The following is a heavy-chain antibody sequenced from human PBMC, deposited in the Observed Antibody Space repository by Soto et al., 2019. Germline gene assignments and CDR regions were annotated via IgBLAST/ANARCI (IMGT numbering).Heavy chain of an antibody. J-gene: IGHJ1*01. CDR3: ARIYGDYADYFQH. CDR2: INHSGST. Sequence: QVQLQQWGAGLLKPSETLSLTCAVYGGSFSGYYWSWIRQSPGKGLEWIGEINHSGSTNYNPSLKSRRTISVDTSTNQFSLKLNSVTAADTAIYYCARIYGDYADYFQHWGQGTLVTVSS. D-gene: IGHD4-17*01. CDR1: GGSFSGYY. V-gene: IGHV4-34*01.